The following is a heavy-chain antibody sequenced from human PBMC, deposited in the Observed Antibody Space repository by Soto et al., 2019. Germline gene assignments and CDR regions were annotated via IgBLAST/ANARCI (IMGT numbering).Heavy chain of an antibody. CDR1: GGSISSYY. V-gene: IGHV4-59*01. Sequence: SETLSLTCTVSGGSISSYYWSWIRQPPGKGLEWIGYIYYSGSTNYNPSLKSRVTISVDTSKNQFSLKLSSVTAADTAVYYCARDEGSGWYNWFEPWGQGTLVTV. CDR2: IYYSGST. D-gene: IGHD6-19*01. CDR3: ARDEGSGWYNWFEP. J-gene: IGHJ5*02.